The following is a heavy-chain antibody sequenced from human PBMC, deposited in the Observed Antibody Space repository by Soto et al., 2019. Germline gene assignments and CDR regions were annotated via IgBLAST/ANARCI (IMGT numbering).Heavy chain of an antibody. V-gene: IGHV4-30-4*02. CDR3: VRDQYSGYDFAL. D-gene: IGHD5-12*01. Sequence: PSGTLSITCSVSGASIAGGSYYWSWVRQPPGKGLEWIGYIPSRGRPFYNPSLTSRGTISADSSKNQLSLQLTSVTAADTAVYYCVRDQYSGYDFALWGQGNLVTVSS. CDR2: IPSRGRP. J-gene: IGHJ5*02. CDR1: GASIAGGSYY.